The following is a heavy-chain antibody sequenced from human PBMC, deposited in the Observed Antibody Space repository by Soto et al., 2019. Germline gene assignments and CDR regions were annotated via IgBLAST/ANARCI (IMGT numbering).Heavy chain of an antibody. V-gene: IGHV4-39*02. CDR3: AREYYDFWSGPPIDY. J-gene: IGHJ4*02. Sequence: SETLSLTCTVSGGSISSSSYYWGWIRQPPGKGLEWIGSIYYSGSTYYNPSLKSRVTISVDTSKNQFSLKLSSVTAADTAVYYCAREYYDFWSGPPIDYWGQGTLVNVS. CDR2: IYYSGST. CDR1: GGSISSSSYY. D-gene: IGHD3-3*01.